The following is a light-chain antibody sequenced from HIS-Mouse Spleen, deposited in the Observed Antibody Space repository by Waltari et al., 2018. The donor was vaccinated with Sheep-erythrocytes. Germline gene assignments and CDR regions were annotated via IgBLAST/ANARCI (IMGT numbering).Light chain of an antibody. J-gene: IGLJ2*01. V-gene: IGLV3-1*01. CDR2: QDT. Sequence: SSELTQPPSVSVSPGQTASITCSGDKLGDKYACWYQQQPGQSPVLVIYQDTKRPSGIPERFSGSNSGNTATLTISGTQAKDEADYYCQAWDSSIVVFGGGTKLTVL. CDR3: QAWDSSIVV. CDR1: KLGDKY.